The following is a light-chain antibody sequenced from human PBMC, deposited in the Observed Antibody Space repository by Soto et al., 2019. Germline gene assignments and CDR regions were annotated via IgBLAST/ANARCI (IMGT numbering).Light chain of an antibody. CDR2: GAS. Sequence: EIVMTQSPATLSVSPGERATLSCRASQSVGSNLAWYQQKPGQAPRLLFYGASIRATGIPARFSASGSGTEFTLTISSLQSEYLAVYYCQQGGTFGGGTKVEIK. CDR1: QSVGSN. CDR3: QQGGT. V-gene: IGKV3D-15*01. J-gene: IGKJ4*01.